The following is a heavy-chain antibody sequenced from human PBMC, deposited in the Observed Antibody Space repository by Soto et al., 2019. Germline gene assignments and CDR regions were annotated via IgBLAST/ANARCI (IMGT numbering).Heavy chain of an antibody. D-gene: IGHD4-17*01. CDR3: ATESGSTYGYFDY. J-gene: IGHJ4*02. CDR2: MNPYTGKA. Sequence: ASVKVSCKASGYTFTTYDINWVRQAPGQGLEWMGWMNPYTGKAGYAQKFQGRVTMTRDNSISTAYMELSSLRSEDTAVYFCATESGSTYGYFDYWGQGTQVTVSS. CDR1: GYTFTTYD. V-gene: IGHV1-8*01.